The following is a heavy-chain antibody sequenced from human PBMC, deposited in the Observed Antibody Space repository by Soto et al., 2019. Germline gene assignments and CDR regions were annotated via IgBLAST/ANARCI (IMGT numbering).Heavy chain of an antibody. CDR1: GGIFSTYA. CDR3: ARDRDEYGSGNYYSRVDF. J-gene: IGHJ4*02. Sequence: QVQLVQSGAEVKKPGSSVKVSCKASGGIFSTYAISWLRQAPGQGLEWMGGIIPLFGTPNYAQRFQGRVTITADESMSTAYTELSRPRPEITAVDYCARDRDEYGSGNYYSRVDFWGQATLVTVSS. D-gene: IGHD3-10*01. CDR2: IIPLFGTP. V-gene: IGHV1-69*01.